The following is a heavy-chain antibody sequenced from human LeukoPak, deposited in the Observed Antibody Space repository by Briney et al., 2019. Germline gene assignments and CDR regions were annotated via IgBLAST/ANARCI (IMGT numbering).Heavy chain of an antibody. D-gene: IGHD1-26*01. Sequence: PSETLSLTCTVSGGSISSSSYYWGWIRQPPGKGLEWIGSIYYSGSTYYNPSLKSRVTMSVDTSKNQFSLKLSSVTAADTAVYYCARLGGSYFDYWGQGTLVTVSS. V-gene: IGHV4-39*07. CDR2: IYYSGST. CDR3: ARLGGSYFDY. CDR1: GGSISSSSYY. J-gene: IGHJ4*02.